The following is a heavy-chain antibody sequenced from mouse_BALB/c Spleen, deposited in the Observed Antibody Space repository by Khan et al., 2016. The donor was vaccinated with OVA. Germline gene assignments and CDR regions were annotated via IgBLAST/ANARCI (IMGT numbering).Heavy chain of an antibody. V-gene: IGHV1S135*01. J-gene: IGHJ3*01. Sequence: VQLQQSGPELVKPGASVKVSCKAPGYAFTSYIMYWVKQSHGKSLEWIGYIDPYNGGTSYNQTFKGKATLTVDKSSTTAYMHLNSLTSEDSAVYYCGRGGYGWFAYWGQGTLVTVSA. D-gene: IGHD2-2*01. CDR2: IDPYNGGT. CDR3: GRGGYGWFAY. CDR1: GYAFTSYI.